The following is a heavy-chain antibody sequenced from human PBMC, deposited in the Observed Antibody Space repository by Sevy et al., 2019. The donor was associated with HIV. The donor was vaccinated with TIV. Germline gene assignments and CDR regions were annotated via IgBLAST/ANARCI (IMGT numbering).Heavy chain of an antibody. D-gene: IGHD5-12*01. V-gene: IGHV1-69*13. J-gene: IGHJ6*02. Sequence: ASVKVSCKASGDTFGNYAIAWVRQAPGQGLEWVGGIIPVFGSPNSAQKFQDRVTLTADVSTSTAYMELRRLRSEDTAVYYCARSNPDGYNYSYYYGMDVWGQGTTVTVSS. CDR2: IIPVFGSP. CDR1: GDTFGNYA. CDR3: ARSNPDGYNYSYYYGMDV.